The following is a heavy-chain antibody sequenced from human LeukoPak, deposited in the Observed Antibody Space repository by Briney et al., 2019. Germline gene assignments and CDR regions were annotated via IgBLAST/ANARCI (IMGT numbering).Heavy chain of an antibody. V-gene: IGHV1-2*02. CDR3: ARDYRSSWYLPQYAFDI. J-gene: IGHJ3*02. D-gene: IGHD6-13*01. CDR2: INPNSGGT. Sequence: ASVKVSCKASGYTFTGYYMHWVRQAPGQGLEWMGWINPNSGGTNYAQKFQGRVTMTRDTSISTAYMELSRLRSDDTAVYYCARDYRSSWYLPQYAFDIWGQGTVVTVSS. CDR1: GYTFTGYY.